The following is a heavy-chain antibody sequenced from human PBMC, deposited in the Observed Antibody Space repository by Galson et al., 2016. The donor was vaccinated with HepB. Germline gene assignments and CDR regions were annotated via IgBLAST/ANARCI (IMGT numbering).Heavy chain of an antibody. CDR3: AAGNYVVVD. J-gene: IGHJ4*02. CDR2: IYSAGGT. Sequence: SLRLSCAASGFTVSTKYMSWVRRAPGKGLEWVSIIYSAGGTYYADSVKGRFTISRDDSKNTVYLQMNSLRAEDTAVYYCAAGNYVVVDWGQGTLVTVSS. D-gene: IGHD2-15*01. CDR1: GFTVSTKY. V-gene: IGHV3-53*01.